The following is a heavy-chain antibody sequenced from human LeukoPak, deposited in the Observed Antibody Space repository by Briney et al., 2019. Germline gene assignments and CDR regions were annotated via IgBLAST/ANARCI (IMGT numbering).Heavy chain of an antibody. D-gene: IGHD6-19*01. CDR3: VKDGPSSGWTYFDY. V-gene: IGHV3-64D*06. CDR2: ISSNGGST. J-gene: IGHJ4*02. Sequence: GSLRLSCSASGFTFSSYSMHWVRQAPGKGLEYVSTISSNGGSTYYADSVKGRFTISRDNSKNTLYLQMSSLRAEDTAVYYCVKDGPSSGWTYFDYWGQGTLVTVSS. CDR1: GFTFSSYS.